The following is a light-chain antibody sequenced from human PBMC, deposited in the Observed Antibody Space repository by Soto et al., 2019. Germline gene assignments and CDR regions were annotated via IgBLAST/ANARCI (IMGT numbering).Light chain of an antibody. V-gene: IGKV3-15*01. J-gene: IGKJ3*01. CDR1: QSVRTN. CDR2: GAS. CDR3: QHYGSSVFT. Sequence: EVVLTQSPATLSVSAGGTVTLSCRASQSVRTNVAWYQQIPGQAPRLLVYGASTRATGVPARFTGSGSGIEFSLTISSLLSEDSAFYYCQHYGSSVFTFGPGTKVDIK.